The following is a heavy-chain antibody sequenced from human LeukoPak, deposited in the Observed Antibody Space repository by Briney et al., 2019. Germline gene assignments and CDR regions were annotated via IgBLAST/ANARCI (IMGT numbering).Heavy chain of an antibody. V-gene: IGHV3-21*01. CDR3: AGDSSSSFAFDI. Sequence: EPGGSLRLSCAASGFIFSSYNMNWVRQAPGKGLEWVSSISGSSSYIYYADSVKGRFTISRDNAKKSLYLQMNSLRADDTAVCFCAGDSSSSFAFDIWGQGTMVTVSS. D-gene: IGHD6-6*01. J-gene: IGHJ3*02. CDR2: ISGSSSYI. CDR1: GFIFSSYN.